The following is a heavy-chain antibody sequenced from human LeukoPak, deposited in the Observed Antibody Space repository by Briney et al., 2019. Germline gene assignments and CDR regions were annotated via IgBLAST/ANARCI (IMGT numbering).Heavy chain of an antibody. CDR3: ARGSKGSSWPGGYFDL. Sequence: SETLSLTCTVSGGSISSYYWSWIRQPPGQGLEWIAYIHSSGYTNYNPSLKSRVTISVDTSKNQFSLKVTSVTAADTAVYYCARGSKGSSWPGGYFDLWGRGTLVTVSS. CDR1: GGSISSYY. V-gene: IGHV4-59*01. J-gene: IGHJ2*01. CDR2: IHSSGYT. D-gene: IGHD6-13*01.